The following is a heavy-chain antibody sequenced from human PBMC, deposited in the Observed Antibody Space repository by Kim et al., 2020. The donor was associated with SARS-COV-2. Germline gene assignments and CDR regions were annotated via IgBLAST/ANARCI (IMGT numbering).Heavy chain of an antibody. V-gene: IGHV1-46*01. CDR2: GGST. Sequence: GGSTSYAQKFHGRVTMTIDTSTSTVYMELSSMRSEDTAVYYCAGGGWFDPWGQGTLVTVSS. J-gene: IGHJ5*02. CDR3: AGGGWFDP.